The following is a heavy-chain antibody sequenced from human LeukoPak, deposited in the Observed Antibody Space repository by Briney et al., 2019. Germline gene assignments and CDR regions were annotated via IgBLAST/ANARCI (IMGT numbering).Heavy chain of an antibody. Sequence: SGTLSLTCAVSGGSISSNNWWGWVRQPPGKGLEWIGEIYHSGSTNYNPSLKSRVTISVDTSKNQFSLKLSSVTAADTAVYYCARGLGYCSGGSCYALSDYYGMDVWGQGTTVTVSS. D-gene: IGHD2-15*01. CDR1: GGSISSNNW. CDR3: ARGLGYCSGGSCYALSDYYGMDV. J-gene: IGHJ6*02. V-gene: IGHV4-4*02. CDR2: IYHSGST.